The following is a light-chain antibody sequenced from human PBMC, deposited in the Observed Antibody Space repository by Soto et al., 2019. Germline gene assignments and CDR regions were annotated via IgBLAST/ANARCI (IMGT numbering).Light chain of an antibody. CDR1: QSVSNSY. CDR3: QQLAT. Sequence: EIVLTQSPGTLSLSPGERATLSCRASQSVSNSYLAWYQQKPGQAPRLLIYGASSRATGIPDRFSGSGSGTDFTLTISRLEPEDFAVYYCQQLATVGQGTNVEIK. V-gene: IGKV3-20*01. CDR2: GAS. J-gene: IGKJ1*01.